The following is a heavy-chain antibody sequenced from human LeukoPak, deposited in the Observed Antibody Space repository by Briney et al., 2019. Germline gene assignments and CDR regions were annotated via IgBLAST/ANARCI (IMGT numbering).Heavy chain of an antibody. CDR1: GFTFSSFW. Sequence: GGSLRLFCAASGFTFSSFWMHWVRQAPGKGLVWVSFINTDGSSTTYADSVKGRFTVSRDNAKNTLYLQMSGLRAEDTAVYYCAREWKKTGAFDYWGQGTLVTVSS. V-gene: IGHV3-74*01. CDR3: AREWKKTGAFDY. J-gene: IGHJ4*02. D-gene: IGHD1-1*01. CDR2: INTDGSST.